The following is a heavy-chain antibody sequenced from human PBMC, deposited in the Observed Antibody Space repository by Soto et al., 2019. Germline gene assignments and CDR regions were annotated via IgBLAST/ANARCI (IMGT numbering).Heavy chain of an antibody. V-gene: IGHV3-30*18. CDR2: ISYDGSNK. CDR1: GFTFSSYG. J-gene: IGHJ6*02. Sequence: QVQLVESGGGVVQPGRSLRLSCAASGFTFSSYGMHWVRQAPGKGLEWVAVISYDGSNKYYADSVKGRFTISRDNSKNTLYLQMNSLRAEDTAVYYCAKDLRVATVFYGMDVWGQGTTVTVSS. CDR3: AKDLRVATVFYGMDV. D-gene: IGHD5-12*01.